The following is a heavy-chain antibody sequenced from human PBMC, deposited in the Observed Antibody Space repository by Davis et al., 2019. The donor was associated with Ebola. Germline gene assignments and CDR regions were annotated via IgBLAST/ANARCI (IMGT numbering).Heavy chain of an antibody. V-gene: IGHV4-34*01. D-gene: IGHD3-10*01. CDR3: ARWRYYGSGSHSRFDY. J-gene: IGHJ4*02. CDR2: INHSGST. CDR1: GGSFSGYY. Sequence: MPSETLSLTCAVYGGSFSGYYWSWIRQPPGKGLEWIGEINHSGSTNYSPSLKSRVTISVDTSKNQFSLKLSSVTAADTAVYYCARWRYYGSGSHSRFDYWGQGTLVTVSS.